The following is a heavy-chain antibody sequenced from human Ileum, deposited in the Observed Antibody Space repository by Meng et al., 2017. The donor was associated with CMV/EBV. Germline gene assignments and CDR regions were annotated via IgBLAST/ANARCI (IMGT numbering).Heavy chain of an antibody. Sequence: GSLRLSCTVPGGSISSYYWSWIRQPPGKGLEWIGYIYYSGSTNYNPSLKSRVTISVDTSKNQFSLKLSSVTAADTAVYYCARGRGRSGHDYWGQGTLVTVSS. CDR3: ARGRGRSGHDY. D-gene: IGHD3-3*01. CDR2: IYYSGST. CDR1: GGSISSYY. V-gene: IGHV4-59*01. J-gene: IGHJ4*02.